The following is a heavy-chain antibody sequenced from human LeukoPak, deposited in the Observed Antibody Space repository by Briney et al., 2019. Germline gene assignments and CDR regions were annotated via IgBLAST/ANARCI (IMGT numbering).Heavy chain of an antibody. CDR2: IYYSGST. Sequence: SETLSLTCTVSGRSISSYYWSWIRQPPGKGLEWIGYIYYSGSTNYHPSLKSRVTISVEPSKNQFSLKLSSVTAADTAVYYCAREDCSSTSCYCLNWGQGTLVTVSS. CDR1: GRSISSYY. CDR3: AREDCSSTSCYCLN. D-gene: IGHD2-2*01. V-gene: IGHV4-59*01. J-gene: IGHJ4*02.